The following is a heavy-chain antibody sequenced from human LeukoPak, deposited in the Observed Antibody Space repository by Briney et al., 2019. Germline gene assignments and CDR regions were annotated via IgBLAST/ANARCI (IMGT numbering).Heavy chain of an antibody. D-gene: IGHD6-19*01. CDR2: IYSGGST. V-gene: IGHV3-53*01. Sequence: GGSLRLSCAASGFTVSSNYMSWVRQAPGKGLEWVSVIYSGGSTYYADSVKGRFTISRDNSKNTLYLQMTSLRAEDTAVYYCARESSSGWAHYFDYWGQGTLVTVSS. CDR3: ARESSSGWAHYFDY. J-gene: IGHJ4*02. CDR1: GFTVSSNY.